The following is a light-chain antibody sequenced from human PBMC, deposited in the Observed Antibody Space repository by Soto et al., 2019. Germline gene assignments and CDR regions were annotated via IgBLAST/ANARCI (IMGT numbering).Light chain of an antibody. Sequence: DIVMTQSPDSLAVALGDRATINCKSSQSVLYSSNNKNYLAWYQQKPGQPPKLLIYWASTRESGVPDRFSGSGSGLDFSLTISSLQAEDVAVYYCQQYYSTPPTFGQGTKVEIK. CDR1: QSVLYSSNNKNY. J-gene: IGKJ1*01. V-gene: IGKV4-1*01. CDR3: QQYYSTPPT. CDR2: WAS.